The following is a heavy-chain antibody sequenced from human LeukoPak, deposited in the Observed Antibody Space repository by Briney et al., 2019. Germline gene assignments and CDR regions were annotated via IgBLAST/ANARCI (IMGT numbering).Heavy chain of an antibody. CDR3: AKDRKRYYYDSSGYDY. V-gene: IGHV3-23*01. CDR2: ISGLGGST. D-gene: IGHD3-22*01. Sequence: GGSLRLSCAASGFTFSSYGMHWVRQAPGKGLEWVSGISGLGGSTYYADSVKGRFTISRDNSKNTLYLQMNSLRAEDAAVYYCAKDRKRYYYDSSGYDYWGQGTLVTVSS. J-gene: IGHJ4*02. CDR1: GFTFSSYG.